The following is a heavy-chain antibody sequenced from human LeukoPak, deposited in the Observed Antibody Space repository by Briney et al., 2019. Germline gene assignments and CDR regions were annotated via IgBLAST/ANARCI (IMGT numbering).Heavy chain of an antibody. CDR1: GNYW. Sequence: GGSLRLSCAASGNYWMHWVRQAPGKGLVWVSHINSDGSWTSYADSVKGRFTISKDNAKNTVYLQMNSLRAEDTAVYYCAKDGGIPYYYGSGSSFDYWGQGTLVTVSS. V-gene: IGHV3-74*01. J-gene: IGHJ4*02. CDR2: INSDGSWT. CDR3: AKDGGIPYYYGSGSSFDY. D-gene: IGHD3-10*01.